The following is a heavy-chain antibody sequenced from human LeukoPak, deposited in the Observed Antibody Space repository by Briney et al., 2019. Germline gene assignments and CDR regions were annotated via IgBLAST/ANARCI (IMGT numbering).Heavy chain of an antibody. CDR3: AKATLLWFGESHFDY. V-gene: IGHV3-30*07. Sequence: PGGSLRLSCAASGFTFSSYAMHWVRQAPGKGLEWVAVISYDGSNKYYADSVKGRFTISRDNSKNTLYLQMNSLRAEDTAVYYCAKATLLWFGESHFDYWGQGTLVTVSS. CDR1: GFTFSSYA. D-gene: IGHD3-10*01. CDR2: ISYDGSNK. J-gene: IGHJ4*02.